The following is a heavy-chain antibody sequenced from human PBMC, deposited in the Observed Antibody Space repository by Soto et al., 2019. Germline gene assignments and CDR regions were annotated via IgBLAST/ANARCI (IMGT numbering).Heavy chain of an antibody. CDR3: ARDGTMGFDN. D-gene: IGHD3-10*01. CDR1: GYTFTDYY. CDR2: INPNRGGT. Sequence: ASVKVSCKASGYTFTDYYIHWVRQAPGQGLEWMGWINPNRGGTNYAQNFQGWVTMTRDTSISTAYMELSRLRSDDTAVYYCARDGTMGFDNWGQGTLVTVSS. V-gene: IGHV1-2*04. J-gene: IGHJ4*02.